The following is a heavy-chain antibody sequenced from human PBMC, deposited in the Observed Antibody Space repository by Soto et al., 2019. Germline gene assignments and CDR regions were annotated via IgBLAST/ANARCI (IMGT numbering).Heavy chain of an antibody. Sequence: PSETLSLTCTVSGGPISNSYWSWVRQSPGKGLEWIGYIYYGGSSGFNPSLKSRFTISADTSKKQISLKLTSVTAADTAVYYCAKGEGYSFSLDPWGQGILVTVSS. CDR3: AKGEGYSFSLDP. J-gene: IGHJ5*02. D-gene: IGHD5-12*01. V-gene: IGHV4-59*01. CDR1: GGPISNSY. CDR2: IYYGGSS.